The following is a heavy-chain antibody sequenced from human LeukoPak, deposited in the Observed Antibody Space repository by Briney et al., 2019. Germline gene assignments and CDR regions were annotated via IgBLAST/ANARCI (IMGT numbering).Heavy chain of an antibody. CDR2: ISYDGSNK. D-gene: IGHD1-26*01. J-gene: IGHJ6*03. CDR3: AKNRGAGSHYYYHMNV. Sequence: GGSLRLSCAASGFTFSSYAMHWVRQAPGKGLEWVAVISYDGSNKYYADSVKGRFTISRDNSKNTLYLQMNSLRVEDTAVYYCAKNRGAGSHYYYHMNVWGKGTTVTVSS. V-gene: IGHV3-30-3*02. CDR1: GFTFSSYA.